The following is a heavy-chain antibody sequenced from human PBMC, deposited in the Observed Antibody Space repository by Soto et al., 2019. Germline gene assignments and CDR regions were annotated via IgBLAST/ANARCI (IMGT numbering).Heavy chain of an antibody. CDR3: TRAYGAETFDF. J-gene: IGHJ5*01. V-gene: IGHV1-8*02. Sequence: GASVKVSCKASGYTFNNYAIHWVRQAPGHGLEWMGGMNPNSGNTGYAQNFRGRVTMTQNTAIGTAYMELSSLRSDDTATYYCTRAYGAETFDFWGQGTRVTVSS. CDR1: GYTFNNYA. D-gene: IGHD3-10*01. CDR2: MNPNSGNT.